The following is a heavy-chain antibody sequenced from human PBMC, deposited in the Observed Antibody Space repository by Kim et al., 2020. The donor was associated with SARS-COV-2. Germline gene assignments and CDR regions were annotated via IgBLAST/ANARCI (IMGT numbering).Heavy chain of an antibody. CDR3: AAAGTRSWFDP. CDR2: N. V-gene: IGHV6-1*01. Sequence: NDYAVSVKSRITITPDTSKNQFSLQLNSVTPEDTAVYYCAAAGTRSWFDPWGQGTLVTVSS. J-gene: IGHJ5*02. D-gene: IGHD6-13*01.